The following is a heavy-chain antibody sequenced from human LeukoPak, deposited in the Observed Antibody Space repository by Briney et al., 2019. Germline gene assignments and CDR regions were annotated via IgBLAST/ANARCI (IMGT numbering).Heavy chain of an antibody. D-gene: IGHD2-2*01. Sequence: SETLSLTCTVSGGSISSGGYYWSWIRQHPEKGLVWIGYIYYSGSAYYNPSLKSRVTISVDTSKNQFSLKLSSVTAADTAVYYCARGDCSSTSCHLDYWGQGTLVTVSS. J-gene: IGHJ4*02. CDR1: GGSISSGGYY. CDR3: ARGDCSSTSCHLDY. CDR2: IYYSGSA. V-gene: IGHV4-31*03.